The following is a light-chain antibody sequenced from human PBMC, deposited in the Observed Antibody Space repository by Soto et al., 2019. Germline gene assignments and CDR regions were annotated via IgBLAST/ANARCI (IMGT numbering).Light chain of an antibody. V-gene: IGKV1-5*01. Sequence: DIQMTQSPSTLSASLGDRVTITYRASRNIERWLAWYQQKPGRAPQLLISDASTLETGVPSRFSGGGSGTEFTLTISSLQADDFATYYCQHCDTYWAFGPGTKVEVE. CDR2: DAS. CDR1: RNIERW. CDR3: QHCDTYWA. J-gene: IGKJ1*01.